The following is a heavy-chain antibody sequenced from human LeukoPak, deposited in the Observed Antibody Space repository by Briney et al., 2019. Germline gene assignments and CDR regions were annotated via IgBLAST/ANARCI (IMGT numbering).Heavy chain of an antibody. Sequence: SETLSLTCTVSGGSISSSSYYWGWIRQPPGKGLEWIGEINHSGSTNYNPSLKSRVTISVDTSKNQFSLKLSSVTAADTTVYYCARGSVGFDYDILTGHWRRYYYGRDVWGQGTTVTVSS. D-gene: IGHD3-9*01. J-gene: IGHJ6*02. CDR2: INHSGST. CDR3: ARGSVGFDYDILTGHWRRYYYGRDV. CDR1: GGSISSSSYY. V-gene: IGHV4-39*07.